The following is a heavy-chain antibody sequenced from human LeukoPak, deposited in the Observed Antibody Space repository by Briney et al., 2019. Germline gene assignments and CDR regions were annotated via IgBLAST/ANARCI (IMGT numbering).Heavy chain of an antibody. CDR2: INWNGGST. CDR1: GFTFSNSD. D-gene: IGHD5-12*01. Sequence: GGSLRLSCTASGFTFSNSDMSWVRQAPGKGLEWVSGINWNGGSTGYADSVKGRFTISRDNAKNSLYLQMNSLRAEDTALYYCARDRGDSGAFDIWGQGTMVTVSS. J-gene: IGHJ3*02. V-gene: IGHV3-20*04. CDR3: ARDRGDSGAFDI.